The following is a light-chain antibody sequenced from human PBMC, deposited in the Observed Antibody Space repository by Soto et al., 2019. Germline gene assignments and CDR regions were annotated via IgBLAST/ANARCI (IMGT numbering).Light chain of an antibody. Sequence: QSALTQPASVSGSPGQSITISCTGPSSDVGGSKVVSWYQHHPGKAPKLIIYEDTKRPSGVSTRFSGSKSGNTASLTISGLQAEDEADYYCAAWDDSLNGPVFGGGTQLTVL. CDR2: EDT. CDR1: SSDVGGSKV. V-gene: IGLV2-23*01. CDR3: AAWDDSLNGPV. J-gene: IGLJ3*02.